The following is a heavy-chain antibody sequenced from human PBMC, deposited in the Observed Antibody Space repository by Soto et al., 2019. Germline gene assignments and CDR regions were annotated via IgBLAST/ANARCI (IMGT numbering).Heavy chain of an antibody. CDR2: INHSGST. D-gene: IGHD2-15*01. CDR3: ARDELLPRAIDS. Sequence: PSETLSLTCAVYGGSFSGYYWSWIRQPPGKGLEWIGEINHSGSTNYNPSLKSRVTISVDTSKNQFSLKLSSVTAADTAVYYCARDELLPRAIDSCGQRTLLTVSS. CDR1: GGSFSGYY. V-gene: IGHV4-34*01. J-gene: IGHJ4*02.